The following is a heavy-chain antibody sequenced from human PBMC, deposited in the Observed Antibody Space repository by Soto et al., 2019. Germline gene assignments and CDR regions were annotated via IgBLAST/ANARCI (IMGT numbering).Heavy chain of an antibody. CDR2: IYHSGST. V-gene: IGHV4-4*02. D-gene: IGHD3-10*01. CDR3: ARGRYYGSGSYYPYYYYGMDV. Sequence: SSDTLSLTCAVSGGSISISNWWSWFRQPPGKGLEWIGEIYHSGSTNYNPSLKSRVTISVDKSKNQFSLKLSSVTAADTAVYYCARGRYYGSGSYYPYYYYGMDVWGQGTTVT. CDR1: GGSISISNW. J-gene: IGHJ6*02.